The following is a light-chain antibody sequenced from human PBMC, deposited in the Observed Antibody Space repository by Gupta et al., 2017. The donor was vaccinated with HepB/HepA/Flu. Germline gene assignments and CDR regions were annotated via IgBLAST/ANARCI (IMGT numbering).Light chain of an antibody. J-gene: IGLJ3*02. CDR1: SSAVGSLYF. Sequence: QSALTQPASVSGSPGQSITIYCTGFSSAVGSLYFVSCYRQHPGKAPKLIIYDVRHRPSGVSSRFSGSKSGNTASLSISGLQAEDEADYYCSSYTSTTRVFGGGTKLTVL. CDR3: SSYTSTTRV. V-gene: IGLV2-14*03. CDR2: DVR.